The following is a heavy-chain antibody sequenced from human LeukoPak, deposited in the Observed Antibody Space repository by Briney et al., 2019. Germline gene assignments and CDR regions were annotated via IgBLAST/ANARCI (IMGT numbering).Heavy chain of an antibody. Sequence: SETLSLTCAVYGGSFSGYYWSWIRQPPGKGLEWIGEINHSGSTNYNPSLKSRVTISVDTSKNQFSLKLSSVTAADTAVYYCARDRSRLPHAFDIWGQGTMVTVSS. CDR2: INHSGST. V-gene: IGHV4-34*01. CDR3: ARDRSRLPHAFDI. CDR1: GGSFSGYY. J-gene: IGHJ3*02.